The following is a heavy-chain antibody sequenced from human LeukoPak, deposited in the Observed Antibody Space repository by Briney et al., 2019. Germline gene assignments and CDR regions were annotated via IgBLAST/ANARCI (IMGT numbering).Heavy chain of an antibody. Sequence: SETLSLTCTVSGGSISSSSYYWGWIRQPPGKGLEWIASIFYSGSTSYNPSLKSRVTISVDTSKNQLSLKLNSVTAADTAVYYCARLGGHWGQGTLVTVSS. D-gene: IGHD3-16*01. CDR1: GGSISSSSYY. CDR3: ARLGGH. J-gene: IGHJ4*02. CDR2: IFYSGST. V-gene: IGHV4-39*01.